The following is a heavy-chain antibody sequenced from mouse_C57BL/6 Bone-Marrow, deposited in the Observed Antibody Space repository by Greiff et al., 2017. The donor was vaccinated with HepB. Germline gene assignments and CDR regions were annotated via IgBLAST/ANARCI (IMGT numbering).Heavy chain of an antibody. Sequence: EVKVEESGGGLVKPGGSLKLSCAASGFTFSDYGMHWVRQAPEKGLEWVAYISSGSSTIYYADTVKGRFTISRDNAKNTLFLQMTSLRSEDTAMYYCARPIITTVSYYFDYWGQGTTLTVSS. CDR1: GFTFSDYG. V-gene: IGHV5-17*01. D-gene: IGHD1-1*01. CDR2: ISSGSSTI. J-gene: IGHJ2*01. CDR3: ARPIITTVSYYFDY.